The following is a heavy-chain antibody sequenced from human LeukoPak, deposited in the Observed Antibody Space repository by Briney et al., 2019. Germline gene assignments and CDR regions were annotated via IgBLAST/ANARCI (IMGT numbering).Heavy chain of an antibody. D-gene: IGHD3-22*01. CDR1: GFTFSGYS. J-gene: IGHJ4*02. V-gene: IGHV3-48*01. CDR3: ARDYYDSPFDY. CDR2: ISSSSPI. Sequence: GGSLRLSCAASGFTFSGYSMNWVRQAPGKGLEWVSYISSSSPIYYADSVKGRFTISRDNAKNSLYLQMNSLRAEDTAVYYCARDYYDSPFDYWGQGTLVTVSS.